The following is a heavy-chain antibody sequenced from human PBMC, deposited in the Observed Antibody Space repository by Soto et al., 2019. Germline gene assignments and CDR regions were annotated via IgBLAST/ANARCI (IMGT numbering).Heavy chain of an antibody. CDR3: AKVGPLQLQRLYYFDY. CDR2: ISGSGGRT. D-gene: IGHD1-1*01. Sequence: HPGGSLRLSCAASGFTFSSYGMHWVLQAPGKGLEWVSFISGSGGRTYYADSVKGRFTISRDNSKNTLSLQMNSLRAVDTAVYFCAKVGPLQLQRLYYFDYWGQGTLVTVSS. V-gene: IGHV3-23*01. CDR1: GFTFSSYG. J-gene: IGHJ4*02.